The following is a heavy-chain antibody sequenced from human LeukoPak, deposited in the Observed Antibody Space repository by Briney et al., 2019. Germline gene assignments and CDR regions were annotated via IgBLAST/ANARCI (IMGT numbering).Heavy chain of an antibody. CDR3: ARDPGWGALDY. D-gene: IGHD3-16*01. V-gene: IGHV3-7*03. CDR1: GFSFSTTW. Sequence: GGSLRLSCAASGFSFSTTWMTWVRQTPGKGLELVANINIDGSQKYHADSVEGRFTISRDNVKNTLYLQMSSLRVEDTAVYYCARDPGWGALDYWGQGALVIVSS. CDR2: INIDGSQK. J-gene: IGHJ4*02.